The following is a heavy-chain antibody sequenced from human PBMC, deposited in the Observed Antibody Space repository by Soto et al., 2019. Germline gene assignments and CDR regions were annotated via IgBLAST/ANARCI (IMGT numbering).Heavy chain of an antibody. V-gene: IGHV3-23*01. D-gene: IGHD1-26*01. CDR3: AIQRGTYSHDVFDI. CDR2: ISGSGRST. J-gene: IGHJ3*02. CDR1: GFTFSSYA. Sequence: GGSLRLSCSAAGFTFSSYAMNWVRQAPGKGLEWVSAISGSGRSTYYADSVKGRFTISRDRPKNTLLLQMNSLRAEDTAVYYCAIQRGTYSHDVFDIWGQGTMVTVSS.